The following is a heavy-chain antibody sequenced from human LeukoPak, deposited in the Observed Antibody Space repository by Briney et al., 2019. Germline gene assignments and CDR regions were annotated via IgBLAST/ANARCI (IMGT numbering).Heavy chain of an antibody. V-gene: IGHV4-59*12. Sequence: SETLSLTCTVSGGSISSYYWSWIRQPPGKGLEWIGYIYYSGSTNYNPSLKSRVTISVDTSKNQFSLKLSSVTAADTAVYYCARDLGWELPQLYYYYGMDVWGQGTTVTVSS. CDR1: GGSISSYY. CDR2: IYYSGST. CDR3: ARDLGWELPQLYYYYGMDV. J-gene: IGHJ6*02. D-gene: IGHD1-26*01.